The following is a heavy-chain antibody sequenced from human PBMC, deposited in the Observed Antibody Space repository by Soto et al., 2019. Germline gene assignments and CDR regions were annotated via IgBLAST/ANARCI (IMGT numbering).Heavy chain of an antibody. CDR1: GFTFGDYA. D-gene: IGHD3-10*01. V-gene: IGHV3-49*03. Sequence: GGSLRLSCTASGFTFGDYAMSWFRQAPGKGLEWVGFIRSKAYGGTTEYAASVKGRFTISRDDSKSIAYLQMNSLKTEDTAVYYCTRGQRQYGSGSFYFDYWGQGTLVTVSS. J-gene: IGHJ4*02. CDR2: IRSKAYGGTT. CDR3: TRGQRQYGSGSFYFDY.